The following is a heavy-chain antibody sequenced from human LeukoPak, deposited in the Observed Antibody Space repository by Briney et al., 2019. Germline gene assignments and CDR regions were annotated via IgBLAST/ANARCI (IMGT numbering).Heavy chain of an antibody. Sequence: GGSLRLSCAASGFTFSSYGMHWVRQAPGKGLECVSGISNNGGSTYYANSVKGRFTISRDNSKNTLYFQMGSLRAEDMAVYYCATLGGIRSSDYWGQGTLVTVSS. CDR3: ATLGGIRSSDY. CDR2: ISNNGGST. D-gene: IGHD3-16*01. J-gene: IGHJ4*02. V-gene: IGHV3-64*01. CDR1: GFTFSSYG.